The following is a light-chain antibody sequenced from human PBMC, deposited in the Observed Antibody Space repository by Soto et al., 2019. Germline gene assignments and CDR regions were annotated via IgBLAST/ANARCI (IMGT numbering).Light chain of an antibody. V-gene: IGKV3-15*01. CDR1: QSVSSN. J-gene: IGKJ1*01. CDR3: QKYTAWPLT. Sequence: ERATHSCRASQSVSSNLAWYQQKPGQAHSLLIYGASTWATGIPARFSGSGSGTDFTLNTSSLQSEDFAIYYCQKYTAWPLTFGQDIRVDI. CDR2: GAS.